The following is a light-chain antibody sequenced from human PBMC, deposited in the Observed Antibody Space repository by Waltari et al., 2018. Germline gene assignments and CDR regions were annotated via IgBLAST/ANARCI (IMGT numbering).Light chain of an antibody. V-gene: IGLV10-54*04. CDR3: SAWDSDLTVYV. CDR1: RNNVGNQG. J-gene: IGLJ1*01. CDR2: RNN. Sequence: QAGLTQPPSVSKGLRQTATLSCTGNRNNVGNQGAAWLQQHQGQPPKLLSYRNNNRPSGSSDRFSASRSGTTAFLTISGLQPEDEADYYCSAWDSDLTVYVFGTGTKVTVL.